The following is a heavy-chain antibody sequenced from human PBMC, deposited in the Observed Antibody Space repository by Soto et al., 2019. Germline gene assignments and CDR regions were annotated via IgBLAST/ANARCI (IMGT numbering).Heavy chain of an antibody. CDR3: ASDCSGGSCYPYYFDY. Sequence: QVQLVQSGAEVKKPGSSVKVSCKASGGTFSSYTISWVRQAPGQGLEWMGRIIPILGTANYAQKFQGRVTITADKSTSTAYMELSSLRSEDTAVYYCASDCSGGSCYPYYFDYWGQGTLVTVSS. V-gene: IGHV1-69*08. D-gene: IGHD2-15*01. CDR2: IIPILGTA. CDR1: GGTFSSYT. J-gene: IGHJ4*02.